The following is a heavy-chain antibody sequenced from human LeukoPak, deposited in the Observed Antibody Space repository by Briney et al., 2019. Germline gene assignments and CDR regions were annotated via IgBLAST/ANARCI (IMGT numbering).Heavy chain of an antibody. V-gene: IGHV3-33*01. J-gene: IGHJ3*02. CDR3: ARRERNDWFMGAYDI. CDR1: GFTFSSYG. D-gene: IGHD3-9*01. CDR2: IWFDGSKK. Sequence: GGSLRLSCAASGFTFSSYGMHWVRQAPGKGLEWVAVIWFDGSKKYYADSVKGRFTISRDNFKNMVYLQMNSLRDEDTAVYYCARRERNDWFMGAYDIWGQGTMVTVSS.